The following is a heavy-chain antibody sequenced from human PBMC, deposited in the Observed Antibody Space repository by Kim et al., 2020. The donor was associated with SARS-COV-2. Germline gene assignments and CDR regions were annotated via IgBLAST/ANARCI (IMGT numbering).Heavy chain of an antibody. CDR3: ARVNYGSGLLRY. CDR1: GGSFSGYY. D-gene: IGHD3-10*01. CDR2: INHSGST. V-gene: IGHV4-34*01. Sequence: SETLSLTCAVYGGSFSGYYWSWIRQPPGKGLEWIGEINHSGSTNYNPSLKSRVTISVDTSKNQFSLKLSSVTAADTAVYYCARVNYGSGLLRYWGQGTLVTVSS. J-gene: IGHJ4*02.